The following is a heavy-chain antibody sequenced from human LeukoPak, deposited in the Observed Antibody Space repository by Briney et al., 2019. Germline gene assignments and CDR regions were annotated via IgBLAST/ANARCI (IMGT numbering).Heavy chain of an antibody. CDR2: IIPIFGTA. CDR1: GGTFSSYA. Sequence: ASVKVSCKASGGTFSSYAIGWVRQAPGQGLEWMGGIIPIFGTANYAQKFQGRVTITADKSTSTAYMELSSLRSEDTAVYYCARFSYSSSWYYFDYWGQGTLVTVSS. D-gene: IGHD6-13*01. CDR3: ARFSYSSSWYYFDY. V-gene: IGHV1-69*06. J-gene: IGHJ4*02.